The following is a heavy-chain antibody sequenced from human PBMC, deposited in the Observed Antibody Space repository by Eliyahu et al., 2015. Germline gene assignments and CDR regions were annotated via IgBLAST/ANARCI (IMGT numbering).Heavy chain of an antibody. V-gene: IGHV1-69*01. CDR3: ALEGGSSGPRWFDP. CDR1: GGTFTSYS. D-gene: IGHD6-19*01. CDR2: IIPVLGTA. Sequence: QVQLVQSGAEVKRPGSSVKVSCKASGGTFTSYSISWVRQAPGQGLEWLGGIIPVLGTANYAQKFQGRVTITADESTNTGYMELISLISEDTAIYYCALEGGSSGPRWFDPWGQGTLVIVSS. J-gene: IGHJ5*02.